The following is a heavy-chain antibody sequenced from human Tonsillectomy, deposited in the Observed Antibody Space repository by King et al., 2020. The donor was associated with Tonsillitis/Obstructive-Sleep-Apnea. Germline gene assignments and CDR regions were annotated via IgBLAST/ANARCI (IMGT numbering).Heavy chain of an antibody. V-gene: IGHV1-69*04. CDR1: GGTFSSYA. CDR2: IIPILGIA. CDR3: ARVDTAMVREGWFDP. J-gene: IGHJ5*02. Sequence: QLVQSGAEVKKPGSSVKVSCKASGGTFSSYAISWVRQAPGQGLEWMGRIIPILGIANYAQKFQGRVTITADKSTSTAYMELSSLRSEDTAVYYCARVDTAMVREGWFDPWGQGTLVTVSS. D-gene: IGHD5-18*01.